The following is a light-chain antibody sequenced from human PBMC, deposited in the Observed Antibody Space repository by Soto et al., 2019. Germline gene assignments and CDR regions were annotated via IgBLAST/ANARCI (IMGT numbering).Light chain of an antibody. J-gene: IGKJ4*01. V-gene: IGKV3-15*01. CDR3: QQYYNWSPLT. Sequence: ETVMTQSPATLSVSPGKRATLSCRASRSVSSNLAWYQQKPGQAPRLLIYGASTRATGIPARFSGGGSGTELTLTISSLQSEDAAVYHCQQYYNWSPLTFGGGTKVEIK. CDR1: RSVSSN. CDR2: GAS.